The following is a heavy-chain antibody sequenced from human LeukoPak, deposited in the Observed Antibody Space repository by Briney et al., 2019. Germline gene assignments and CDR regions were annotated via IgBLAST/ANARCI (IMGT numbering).Heavy chain of an antibody. CDR3: AGDYGNYEGTFDI. CDR2: IYYSGIT. V-gene: IGHV4-59*12. J-gene: IGHJ3*02. CDR1: GGSFGNFY. Sequence: SETLSLTCSVFGGSFGNFYWSWIGQPPGKGLEWIGYIYYSGITKYNPSLKSPVTISVDTSKNQFSLKLTSVTAADTAVYYCAGDYGNYEGTFDIWGQGRMVTVSS. D-gene: IGHD4-11*01.